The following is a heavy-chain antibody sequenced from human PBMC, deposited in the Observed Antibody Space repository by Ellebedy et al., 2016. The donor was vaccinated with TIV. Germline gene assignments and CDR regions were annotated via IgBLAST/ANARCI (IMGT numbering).Heavy chain of an antibody. CDR2: IYYSGCT. Sequence: MPGGSLRLSCTVSAGSISNYYLSWIRQPPGKGLEWIGYIYYSGCTNFNPSLKSRFTMSVDSSSNQFSLKLSSVTAADTAVFYCARTSYYDSSGYPLFDYWGQGTLVTVSS. D-gene: IGHD3-22*01. CDR1: AGSISNYY. J-gene: IGHJ4*02. V-gene: IGHV4-59*08. CDR3: ARTSYYDSSGYPLFDY.